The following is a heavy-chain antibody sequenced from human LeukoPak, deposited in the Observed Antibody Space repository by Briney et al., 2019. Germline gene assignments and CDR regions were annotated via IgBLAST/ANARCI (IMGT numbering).Heavy chain of an antibody. J-gene: IGHJ4*02. CDR2: IDPSDSYT. D-gene: IGHD3-10*01. CDR3: ARSGRWFGSPY. Sequence: PGDSLKISGKGSEYRFYSFTNYWIGWVRQMPGKGLEWIGRIDPSDSYTNYSPSVEAHATISASKAISTAYVHWSSPKASDTAIYYCARSGRWFGSPYWGQGTLVTVSS. CDR1: EYRFYSFTNYW. V-gene: IGHV5-10-1*01.